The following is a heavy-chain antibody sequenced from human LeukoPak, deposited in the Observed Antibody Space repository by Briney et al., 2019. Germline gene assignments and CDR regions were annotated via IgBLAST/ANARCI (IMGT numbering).Heavy chain of an antibody. V-gene: IGHV7-4-1*02. D-gene: IGHD3-10*01. J-gene: IGHJ3*02. CDR1: GYTFTSYA. CDR3: ARDFTMVRGVTHKQRTVGAFDI. Sequence: GASVKVSCKASGYTFTSYAMHWVRQAPGQGLEWMGWINTNTGNPTYAQGFTGRFVFSLDTSVSTAYLQISSLKAEDTAVYYCARDFTMVRGVTHKQRTVGAFDIWGQGTMVTVSS. CDR2: INTNTGNP.